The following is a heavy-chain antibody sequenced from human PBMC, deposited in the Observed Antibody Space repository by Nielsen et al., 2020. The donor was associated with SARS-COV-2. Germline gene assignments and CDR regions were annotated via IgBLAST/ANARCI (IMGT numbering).Heavy chain of an antibody. CDR1: GYSFTNYW. CDR3: ARHMLTTGVAGSFDF. D-gene: IGHD6-19*01. CDR2: IDPSDSYT. Sequence: GESLKISCKGSGYSFTNYWISWVRQMPGTGLEWMGRIDPSDSYTTYSPSFQGHVTVSVDKPTRTAYLQWSSLKASDTAMYYCARHMLTTGVAGSFDFWGQVTLVTVSS. J-gene: IGHJ4*02. V-gene: IGHV5-10-1*01.